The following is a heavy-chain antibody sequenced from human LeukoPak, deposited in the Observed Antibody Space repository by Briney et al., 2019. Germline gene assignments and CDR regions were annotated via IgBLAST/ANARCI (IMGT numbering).Heavy chain of an antibody. J-gene: IGHJ6*04. Sequence: SETLSLTCAVSGGSISSSNWWSWVRQPPGKGLERIGEIYHSGSTNYNPSLKSRVTISVDKSKNQFSLKLSSVTAADTAVYYCARGSLVLDYYYGMDVWGKGTTVTVSS. D-gene: IGHD3-16*02. V-gene: IGHV4-4*02. CDR3: ARGSLVLDYYYGMDV. CDR1: GGSISSSNW. CDR2: IYHSGST.